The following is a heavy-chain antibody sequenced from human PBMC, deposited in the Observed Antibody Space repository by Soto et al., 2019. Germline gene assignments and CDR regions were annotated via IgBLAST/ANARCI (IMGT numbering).Heavy chain of an antibody. CDR1: GGSFTSYA. Sequence: QVQLVQSGAEVKKPGSSVKVACKASGGSFTSYAISWVRQAPGQGLEWMGGIIPISGSPTYAQKFQGRVTITADDSTSPAYMELCSLISEDTAVYYCAYGGVINILSYFDDWGQGTLVTVSS. V-gene: IGHV1-69*01. CDR2: IIPISGSP. CDR3: AYGGVINILSYFDD. D-gene: IGHD2-21*01. J-gene: IGHJ4*02.